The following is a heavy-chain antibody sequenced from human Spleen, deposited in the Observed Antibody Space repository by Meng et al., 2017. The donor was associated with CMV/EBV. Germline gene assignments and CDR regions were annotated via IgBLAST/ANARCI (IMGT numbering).Heavy chain of an antibody. V-gene: IGHV3-23*01. CDR1: GFSFNSYA. CDR2: ISGSGGST. J-gene: IGHJ4*02. CDR3: VKGTYYDERGFDF. Sequence: GESLKISCAASGFSFNSYAMNWVRQAPGKGLEWVSTISGSGGSTYYADSVKGRFTISRDNSKNTLSLQANNLRADDTAIYYCVKGTYYDERGFDFWGQGTLVTVSS. D-gene: IGHD3-3*01.